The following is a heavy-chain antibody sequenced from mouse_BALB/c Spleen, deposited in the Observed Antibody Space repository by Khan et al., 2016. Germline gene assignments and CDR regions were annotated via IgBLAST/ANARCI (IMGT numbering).Heavy chain of an antibody. J-gene: IGHJ2*01. D-gene: IGHD2-4*01. Sequence: EVQLQESGPGLVKPSQSLSLTCPVTGYSITSDYAWNWIRQFPGNKLEWMGHITYGGSTSYNPFLKSRIASARDTSKNQFYLQLKSVTTEVSATDDCARVDSDRWYFDYGGQGTTLTVSA. V-gene: IGHV3-2*02. CDR1: GYSITSDYA. CDR2: ITYGGST. CDR3: ARVDSDRWYFDY.